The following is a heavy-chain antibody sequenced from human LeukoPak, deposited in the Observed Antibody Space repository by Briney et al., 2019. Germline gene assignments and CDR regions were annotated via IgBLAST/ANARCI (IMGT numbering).Heavy chain of an antibody. CDR1: GFTVSGNY. Sequence: GGSLRLSCAASGFTVSGNYMNWVRQAPGKGLGWVSVIYSGGSTYYTDSVKGRFTISRDNSKNTLYLQMNSLRAEDTAVYYCARGPQGKSGSPPYYFDYWGQGTLVTVSS. J-gene: IGHJ4*02. D-gene: IGHD1-26*01. CDR3: ARGPQGKSGSPPYYFDY. CDR2: IYSGGST. V-gene: IGHV3-66*01.